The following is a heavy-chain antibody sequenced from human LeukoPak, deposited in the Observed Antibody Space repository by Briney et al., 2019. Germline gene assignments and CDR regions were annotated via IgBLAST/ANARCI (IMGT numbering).Heavy chain of an antibody. CDR1: GFTVSSNY. Sequence: GGSLRLSCAASGFTVSSNYMSWVRQAPGKGLEWVSVIYSGGSTYYADSVKGRFTISRDNSKNTLYLQMNSLRAEDTAVYYCARGGDSYGHTPFDYWGQGTLVTVSS. D-gene: IGHD5-18*01. J-gene: IGHJ4*02. CDR3: ARGGDSYGHTPFDY. V-gene: IGHV3-66*01. CDR2: IYSGGST.